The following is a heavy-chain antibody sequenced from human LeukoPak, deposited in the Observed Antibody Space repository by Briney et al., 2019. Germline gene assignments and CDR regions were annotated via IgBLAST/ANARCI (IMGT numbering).Heavy chain of an antibody. Sequence: PGGSLRLSCAVSGLTFSSSWMDWVRQAPGKGLEWVASINPDGNKKYSADSVKGRFTISRDNSKNTLYLQMNSLRAEDTAVYYCAKFPGATTPFDYWGQGTLVTVSS. CDR2: INPDGNKK. J-gene: IGHJ4*02. D-gene: IGHD1-26*01. V-gene: IGHV3-7*01. CDR3: AKFPGATTPFDY. CDR1: GLTFSSSW.